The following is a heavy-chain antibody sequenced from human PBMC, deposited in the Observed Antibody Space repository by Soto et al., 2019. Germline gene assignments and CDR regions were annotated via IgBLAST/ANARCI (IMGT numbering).Heavy chain of an antibody. D-gene: IGHD6-13*01. V-gene: IGHV4-30-2*01. CDR1: VGSISSGGHS. CDR2: IYHSGST. CDR3: ARAGYSSSHFDY. Sequence: SETLSLTCPVSVGSISSGGHSWSWIRQPPGKGLEWIGYIYHSGSTYYNPSLKSRVTISVDRSKNQFSLKLSSVTAADTAVYSCARAGYSSSHFDYWGQGTLVTVSS. J-gene: IGHJ4*02.